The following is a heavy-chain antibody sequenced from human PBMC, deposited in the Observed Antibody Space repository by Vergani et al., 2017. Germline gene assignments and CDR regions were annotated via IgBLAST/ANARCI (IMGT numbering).Heavy chain of an antibody. D-gene: IGHD6-13*01. J-gene: IGHJ3*02. V-gene: IGHV3-23*01. Sequence: EVQLLESGGGLVQPGGSLRLSCAASGFTFSSYAMSWVRQAPGKWLEWVSAISGSGGSTYYADSVKGRFTISRDNSKNTLYLQMNSLRAEDTAVYYCAKDLYSSSWYSRPNDAFDIWGQGTMVTVSS. CDR2: ISGSGGST. CDR3: AKDLYSSSWYSRPNDAFDI. CDR1: GFTFSSYA.